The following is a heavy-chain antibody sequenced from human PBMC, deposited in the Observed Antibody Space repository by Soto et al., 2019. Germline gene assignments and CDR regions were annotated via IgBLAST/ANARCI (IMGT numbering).Heavy chain of an antibody. V-gene: IGHV3-33*01. Sequence: ESGGGVVQPGRSLRLSCAASGFTFSSYGMHWVRQAPGKGLEWVAVIWYDGSNKYYADSVKGRFTISRDNSKNTLYLQMNSLRAEDTAVYYCARDHSYYYDSSGYSEYYFDYWGQGTLVTVSS. CDR1: GFTFSSYG. CDR2: IWYDGSNK. D-gene: IGHD3-22*01. CDR3: ARDHSYYYDSSGYSEYYFDY. J-gene: IGHJ4*02.